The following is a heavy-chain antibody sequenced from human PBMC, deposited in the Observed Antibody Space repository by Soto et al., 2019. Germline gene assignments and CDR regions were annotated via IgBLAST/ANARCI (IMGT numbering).Heavy chain of an antibody. CDR2: IYYSGST. CDR1: GGSISSYY. D-gene: IGHD3-9*01. CDR3: ARGGILTGYNDAFDI. Sequence: PSETLSLTCTVSGGSISSYYWSWIRQPPGKGLEWIGYIYYSGSTNYNPSLKSRVTISVDTSKNQFSLKLSSVTAADTAVYYCARGGILTGYNDAFDIWGQGTMVTVSS. J-gene: IGHJ3*02. V-gene: IGHV4-59*01.